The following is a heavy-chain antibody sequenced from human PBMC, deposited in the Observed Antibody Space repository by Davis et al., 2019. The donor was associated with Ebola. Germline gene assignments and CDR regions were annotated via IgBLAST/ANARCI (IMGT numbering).Heavy chain of an antibody. D-gene: IGHD2-15*01. CDR1: GFTFSSYA. CDR2: IVGGGGNT. V-gene: IGHV3-23*01. J-gene: IGHJ4*02. CDR3: AKSHCSGGSCPYYFDF. Sequence: GGSLRLSCAASGFTFSSYAMSWVRQAPGKGLEWVSAIVGGGGNTYYADSVKGRFTISRDNAKNSLYLQMNSLRDEDTAVYYCAKSHCSGGSCPYYFDFWGQGTQVTVSS.